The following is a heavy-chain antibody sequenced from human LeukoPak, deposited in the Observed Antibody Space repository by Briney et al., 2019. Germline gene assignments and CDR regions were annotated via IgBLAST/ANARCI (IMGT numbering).Heavy chain of an antibody. CDR1: GGSFSGYY. Sequence: SETLSLTCAVYGGSFSGYYWSWIRQPPGKGLEWIGEINHSGSTNYNPSLKSRVTISVDTSKNQFSLKLSSVTAADTAVYHCARGSNTDYWGQGTLVTVSS. CDR3: ARGSNTDY. J-gene: IGHJ4*02. V-gene: IGHV4-34*01. D-gene: IGHD2-2*02. CDR2: INHSGST.